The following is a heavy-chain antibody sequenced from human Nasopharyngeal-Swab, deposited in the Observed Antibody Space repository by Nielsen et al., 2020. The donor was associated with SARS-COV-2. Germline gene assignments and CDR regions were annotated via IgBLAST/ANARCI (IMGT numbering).Heavy chain of an antibody. CDR3: ARSLAAAGYDY. CDR2: INHSGST. CDR1: GGSFSGYY. Sequence: SCAVYGGSFSGYYWSWIRQPPGKGLEWIGEINHSGSTNYNPSLKSRVTISVDTSKNQFSLKLSSVTAADTAVYYCARSLAAAGYDYWGQGTLVTVSS. D-gene: IGHD6-13*01. V-gene: IGHV4-34*01. J-gene: IGHJ4*02.